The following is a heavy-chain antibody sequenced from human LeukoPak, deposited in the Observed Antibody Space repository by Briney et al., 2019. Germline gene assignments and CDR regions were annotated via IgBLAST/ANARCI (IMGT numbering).Heavy chain of an antibody. Sequence: GGSLRLSCAASGFTSSNYDMHWVRQAPGKGLEWVSAISSSSTSIYYADSIKGRFTTSRDNAENSLYLQMNSLRAEDTAVYFCARGEEKATITALDSWGQGTLVTVSS. D-gene: IGHD5-24*01. V-gene: IGHV3-21*01. CDR2: ISSSSTSI. J-gene: IGHJ4*02. CDR3: ARGEEKATITALDS. CDR1: GFTSSNYD.